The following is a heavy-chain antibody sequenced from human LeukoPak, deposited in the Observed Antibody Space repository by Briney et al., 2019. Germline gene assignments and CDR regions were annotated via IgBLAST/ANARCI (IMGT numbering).Heavy chain of an antibody. CDR1: GFTFSSYS. J-gene: IGHJ5*02. CDR2: ISSSSSYI. Sequence: GSLGLSCAASGFTFSSYSMNWVRQAPGKGLEWVSSISSSSSYIYYADSVKGRFTISRDNAKNSLYLQMNSLRAEDTAVYYCASSPIGYYYDSSRNWFDPWGQGTLVTVSS. V-gene: IGHV3-21*01. D-gene: IGHD3-22*01. CDR3: ASSPIGYYYDSSRNWFDP.